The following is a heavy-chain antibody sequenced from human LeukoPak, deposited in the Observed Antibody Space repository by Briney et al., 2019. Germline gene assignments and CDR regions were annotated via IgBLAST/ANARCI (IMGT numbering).Heavy chain of an antibody. D-gene: IGHD3-22*01. Sequence: ASVKVSCKVSGYTLTELSMHWVRQAPGKGLEWMGGFDPEDGETIYAQKFQGRVTMTEDTSTDTAYMELSSLRSEDTAVYYCATGLLHDSSGYYYGFGYWGQGTLVTVSS. V-gene: IGHV1-24*01. CDR3: ATGLLHDSSGYYYGFGY. J-gene: IGHJ4*02. CDR1: GYTLTELS. CDR2: FDPEDGET.